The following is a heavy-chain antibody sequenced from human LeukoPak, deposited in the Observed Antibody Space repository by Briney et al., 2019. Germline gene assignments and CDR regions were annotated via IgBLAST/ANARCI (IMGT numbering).Heavy chain of an antibody. J-gene: IGHJ3*02. CDR2: IYHSGST. CDR1: GGSISSGGYS. CDR3: ASRSFDSSWADAFDI. D-gene: IGHD6-13*01. V-gene: IGHV4-30-2*01. Sequence: SETLSLTCAVSGGSISSGGYSWSWIRQPPGKGLEWIGYIYHSGSTYYNPSLKSQVTISVDKSKNQFSLKLSSVTAADTAVYYCASRSFDSSWADAFDIWGQGTMVTVSS.